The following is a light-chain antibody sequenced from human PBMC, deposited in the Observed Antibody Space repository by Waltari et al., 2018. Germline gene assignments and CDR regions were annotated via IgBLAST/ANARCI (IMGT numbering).Light chain of an antibody. J-gene: IGKJ2*01. Sequence: DIVMTQSPLSLPVTPGEPASISCRSSQSLLHSNGYNYLDWYLQKPGQSPQLLIYLGSYRASGVPDRFSGGGSGTDFTLKISRVEAEDVGVYCCMQTLQTPFTFGQGTKLEIK. V-gene: IGKV2-28*01. CDR3: MQTLQTPFT. CDR2: LGS. CDR1: QSLLHSNGYNY.